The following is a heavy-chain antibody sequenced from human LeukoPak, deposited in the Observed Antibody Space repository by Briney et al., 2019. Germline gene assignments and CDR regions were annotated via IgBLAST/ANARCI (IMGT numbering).Heavy chain of an antibody. CDR1: GGTFSSYA. V-gene: IGHV1-69*13. J-gene: IGHJ4*02. Sequence: SMKVSCKASGGTFSSYAISWVRQAPGQGLEWMGGIIPIFGTANYAQNFQGRVTITADESTSTAYMELSSLRSEDTAVYYCARARVTPPRYFDYWGQGTLVTVSS. CDR2: IIPIFGTA. CDR3: ARARVTPPRYFDY. D-gene: IGHD2-21*02.